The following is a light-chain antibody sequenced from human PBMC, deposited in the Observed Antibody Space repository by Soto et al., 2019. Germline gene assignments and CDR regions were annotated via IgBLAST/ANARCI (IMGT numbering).Light chain of an antibody. CDR2: EVN. Sequence: QSALTQPASVSGSPGQSITISCTGTSSDVGLYNLVSRYQQLPGKAPKLIIYEVNERPSGISDRFSGSKSGNTASLTISGLQDEDEADYYCCSYVGSSILMFGGGTKLTVL. CDR1: SSDVGLYNL. V-gene: IGLV2-23*02. J-gene: IGLJ3*02. CDR3: CSYVGSSILM.